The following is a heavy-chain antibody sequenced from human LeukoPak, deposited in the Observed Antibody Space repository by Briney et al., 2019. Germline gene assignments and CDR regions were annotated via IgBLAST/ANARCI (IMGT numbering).Heavy chain of an antibody. Sequence: GGSLRLSCAASGFTFSSYSMNWVRQAPGKGLEWVSSISSSSSYIYYADSVKGRFTISRDNAKNSLYLQMNSLRAEDTAVYYCARGTYNWSGDNDYWGQGTLVTVSS. J-gene: IGHJ4*02. D-gene: IGHD1-20*01. CDR3: ARGTYNWSGDNDY. CDR1: GFTFSSYS. V-gene: IGHV3-21*01. CDR2: ISSSSSYI.